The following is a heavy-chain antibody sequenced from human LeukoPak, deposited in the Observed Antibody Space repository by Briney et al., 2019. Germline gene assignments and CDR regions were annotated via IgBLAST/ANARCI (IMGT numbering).Heavy chain of an antibody. D-gene: IGHD3-22*01. CDR2: INHSGST. CDR1: GASFSDYY. V-gene: IGHV4-34*01. J-gene: IGHJ4*02. Sequence: SETLSLTCAVYGASFSDYYWSWIRQPPGKGLEWIGEINHSGSTKYNPSLKSRVTISVDTSKNQFSLKLSSVTAADTAVYYCARSYYYYDSSGYYSPGGFDYWGQGTLVTVSS. CDR3: ARSYYYYDSSGYYSPGGFDY.